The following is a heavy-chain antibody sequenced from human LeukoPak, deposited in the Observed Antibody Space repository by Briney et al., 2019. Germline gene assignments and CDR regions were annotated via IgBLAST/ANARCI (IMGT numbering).Heavy chain of an antibody. CDR2: IWFDGTNK. CDR3: TKEVHDYVIDY. D-gene: IGHD5-12*01. V-gene: IGHV3-33*06. J-gene: IGHJ4*02. Sequence: GRSLRLSCAASGFTFNSYAMHWVRQAPGKGLEWVAGIWFDGTNKFHADSVKGRFTISRDNSKNTLYLQMNSLRAGDTAVYYCTKEVHDYVIDYWGQGTRVSVSS. CDR1: GFTFNSYA.